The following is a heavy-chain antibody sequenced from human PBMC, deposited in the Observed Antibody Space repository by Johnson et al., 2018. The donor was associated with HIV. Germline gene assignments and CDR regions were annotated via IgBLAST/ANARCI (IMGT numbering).Heavy chain of an antibody. D-gene: IGHD6-13*01. CDR2: ISYDGSNT. CDR3: ARGGAGIAAAEDAFDI. J-gene: IGHJ3*02. CDR1: GFTFSIYT. Sequence: QVQLVESGGGVVQPGKSLRLSCAASGFTFSIYTMHWVRQAPGKGLEWVAVISYDGSNTYYVDSVKGRFTISRDSSKNTLYLQMNSLRADDTAVYYCARGGAGIAAAEDAFDIWGQGTMVTVSS. V-gene: IGHV3-30*04.